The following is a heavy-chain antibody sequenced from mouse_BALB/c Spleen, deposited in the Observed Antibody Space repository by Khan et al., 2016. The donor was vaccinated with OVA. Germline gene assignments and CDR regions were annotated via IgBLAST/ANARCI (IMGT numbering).Heavy chain of an antibody. CDR3: ARHEATMILFAY. J-gene: IGHJ3*01. D-gene: IGHD2-4*01. CDR1: GFTFSSYG. Sequence: VELVESGGDLVKPGGSLKLSCAASGFTFSSYGMSWVRQTPDKRLEWVATISSGGSYTYYPDSVKGRFTISRDNAKNTLYLQMSSLKSEDTAMYYCARHEATMILFAYWGQGTLVTVSA. V-gene: IGHV5-6*01. CDR2: ISSGGSYT.